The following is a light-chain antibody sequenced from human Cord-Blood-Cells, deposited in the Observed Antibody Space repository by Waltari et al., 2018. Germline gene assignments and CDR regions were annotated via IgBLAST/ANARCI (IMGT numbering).Light chain of an antibody. CDR2: AAA. J-gene: IGKJ2*02. V-gene: IGKV1-39*01. CDR3: QQCYSPPCT. Sequence: DIQMTQSPSSLSASVGDSVTITYRASQCISIYLNWYPEKPGKAPKLLSYAAASFQRGVPSRFSGSGSGTDFTLTISSLQPEDFATYHCQQCYSPPCTFGQGTKLEIK. CDR1: QCISIY.